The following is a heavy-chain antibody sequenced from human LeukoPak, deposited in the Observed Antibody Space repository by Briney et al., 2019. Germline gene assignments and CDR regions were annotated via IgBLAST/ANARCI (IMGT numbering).Heavy chain of an antibody. CDR3: ATGPPRYCSGGSCAFDY. V-gene: IGHV1-24*01. J-gene: IGHJ4*02. CDR2: FNPEDGER. CDR1: GYILTEFC. D-gene: IGHD2-15*01. Sequence: ASVKVSCKASGYILTEFCMRWVRQAPGKGLEWLGGFNPEDGERIYAQELQGRVTMTEDTSTDTAYMALSSQRSEDTAVYYCATGPPRYCSGGSCAFDYWGQGTLVTVSS.